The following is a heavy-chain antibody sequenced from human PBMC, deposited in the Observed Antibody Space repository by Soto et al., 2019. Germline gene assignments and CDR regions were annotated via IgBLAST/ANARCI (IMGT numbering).Heavy chain of an antibody. CDR2: IYPGDSDT. CDR1: GYIFTNYW. Sequence: GESLKISCNGSGYIFTNYWIGWVRQMPGKGLEWMGIIYPGDSDTRYSPSFQGQVTISVDKSVSTAYLQWSSLKASDTAMYYCARNPYGDYDAMYVWGQGTTVTVYS. J-gene: IGHJ6*02. CDR3: ARNPYGDYDAMYV. D-gene: IGHD4-17*01. V-gene: IGHV5-51*01.